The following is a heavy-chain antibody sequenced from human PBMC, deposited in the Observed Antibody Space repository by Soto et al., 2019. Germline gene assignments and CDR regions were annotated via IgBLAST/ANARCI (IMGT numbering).Heavy chain of an antibody. V-gene: IGHV1-69*05. CDR1: GGTFSSYA. D-gene: IGHD2-2*01. J-gene: IGHJ6*02. Sequence: QVQLVQSGAEVKKPGSSVKVSCKASGGTFSSYAISWVRQAPGQGLEWMGGIIPIFGTANYAQKFQGRVTXTTDKSXXPAYMELSSLRSEDTAVYYCARHVPAAGYYYGMDVWGQGTTVTVSS. CDR3: ARHVPAAGYYYGMDV. CDR2: IIPIFGTA.